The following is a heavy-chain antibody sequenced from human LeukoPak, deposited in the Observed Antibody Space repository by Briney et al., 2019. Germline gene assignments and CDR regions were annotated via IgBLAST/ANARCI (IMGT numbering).Heavy chain of an antibody. CDR1: GDSVSSNSAA. V-gene: IGHV6-1*01. Sequence: SQTLSLTCAISGDSVSSNSAAWNWIRQSPSRGLEWLGRTYYRSKWYNDYAVSVKSRITINPDTSKNQFSLKLSSVTAADTAVYYCARPYSGYDPSYYYYMDVWGKGTTVTISS. CDR2: TYYRSKWYN. D-gene: IGHD5-12*01. CDR3: ARPYSGYDPSYYYYMDV. J-gene: IGHJ6*03.